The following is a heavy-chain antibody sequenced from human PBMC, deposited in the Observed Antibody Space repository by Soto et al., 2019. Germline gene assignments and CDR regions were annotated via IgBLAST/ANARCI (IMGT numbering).Heavy chain of an antibody. D-gene: IGHD3-22*01. J-gene: IGHJ3*02. CDR2: INPNSGGT. CDR3: ARDIADSSGPNDAFDI. V-gene: IGHV1-2*04. Sequence: QVQLVQSGAEVKKPGASVKVSCKASGYTFTGYYMHWVRQAPGQGLEWMGWINPNSGGTNYAQKFQGWGTMTRDTSISTAYMELSRLRSDDTAVYYCARDIADSSGPNDAFDIWGQGTMVTVSS. CDR1: GYTFTGYY.